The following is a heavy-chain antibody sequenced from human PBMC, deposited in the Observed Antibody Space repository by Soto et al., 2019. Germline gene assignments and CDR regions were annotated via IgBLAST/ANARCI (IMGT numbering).Heavy chain of an antibody. CDR1: DGSVRNGMYY. D-gene: IGHD1-1*01. CDR3: AREGSHSAYNFAIGIQLWSFDR. Sequence: PSETLSLTCSVSDGSVRNGMYYWSWVRQPPGKGLEWLGNVHFSGNTIYNPSLMGRVTMSVDMSKNHVFLELTSVTAADTAMYYCAREGSHSAYNFAIGIQLWSFDRWGQELPVTVSS. J-gene: IGHJ5*02. CDR2: VHFSGNT. V-gene: IGHV4-61*01.